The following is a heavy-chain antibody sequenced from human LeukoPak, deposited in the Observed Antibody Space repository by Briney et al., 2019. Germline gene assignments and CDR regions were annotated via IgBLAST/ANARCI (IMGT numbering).Heavy chain of an antibody. CDR2: ISGSGGSK. D-gene: IGHD3-9*01. Sequence: GGSLRLSCTASGFAFSKYAMSWVRQAPGKGLEWVSAISGSGGSKYYADSVKGRFTISRDNSKNTLYVQMNSLRAEDTATYYCAKGTTYYDILTGYGYPYYFDYWGQGTLVTVSS. V-gene: IGHV3-23*01. J-gene: IGHJ4*02. CDR1: GFAFSKYA. CDR3: AKGTTYYDILTGYGYPYYFDY.